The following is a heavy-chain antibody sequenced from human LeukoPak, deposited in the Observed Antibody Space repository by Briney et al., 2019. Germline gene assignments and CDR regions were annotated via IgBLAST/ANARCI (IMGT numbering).Heavy chain of an antibody. J-gene: IGHJ4*02. D-gene: IGHD3-10*01. V-gene: IGHV3-43*01. CDR3: AKGKNTGSYLSHVDY. Sequence: GGFLRLSCAASGFTFDDYTMHWVRQAPGKGLEWVSLITWDGGSTYYADSVKGRFTISRDNSKNSLYLQMNSLRTEDTALYYCAKGKNTGSYLSHVDYWGQGTLVTVSS. CDR2: ITWDGGST. CDR1: GFTFDDYT.